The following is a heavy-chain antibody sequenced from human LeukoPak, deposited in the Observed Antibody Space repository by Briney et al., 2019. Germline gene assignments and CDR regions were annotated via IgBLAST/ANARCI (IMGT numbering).Heavy chain of an antibody. D-gene: IGHD3-10*01. J-gene: IGHJ4*02. Sequence: SSETLSLTCTVSGGSIHSYYWSWIRQPPGRGLEYIGYIYYTGSTNYNPSLKSRVTISVDMSKNQFSLKLSSATAADTAVYYCARDPPGSGSFLDNWGQGTLVTVSS. CDR3: ARDPPGSGSFLDN. V-gene: IGHV4-59*01. CDR1: GGSIHSYY. CDR2: IYYTGST.